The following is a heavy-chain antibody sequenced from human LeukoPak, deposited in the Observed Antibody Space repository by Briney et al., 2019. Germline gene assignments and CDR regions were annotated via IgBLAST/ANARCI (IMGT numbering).Heavy chain of an antibody. D-gene: IGHD5-24*01. V-gene: IGHV3-11*01. J-gene: IGHJ4*02. CDR2: ISSNGNTV. Sequence: PGGSLRLSCAASGFTFRNYYMIWIRQAPGKGLEWLSYISSNGNTVYYADSVRGRLTVSRDNVKNSLFVEMNSLRVEDTAVYYCARDGYNYFDFWGQGTLVTVSS. CDR1: GFTFRNYY. CDR3: ARDGYNYFDF.